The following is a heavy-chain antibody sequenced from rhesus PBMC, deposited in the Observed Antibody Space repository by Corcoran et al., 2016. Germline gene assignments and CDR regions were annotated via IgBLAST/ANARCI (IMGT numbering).Heavy chain of an antibody. Sequence: QVQLQESGPGLVKPSETLSLTCAVSGGSISGYYWHWIRQPPGKGLEWIGSLSGRSWRTDDKPSRKSRVTISTDTAKNRFSLKRSSVTAADTAVYYCARTLNLGYFDYWGQGVLVTVSS. J-gene: IGHJ4*01. CDR3: ARTLNLGYFDY. CDR2: LSGRSWRT. V-gene: IGHV4-165*02. CDR1: GGSISGYY.